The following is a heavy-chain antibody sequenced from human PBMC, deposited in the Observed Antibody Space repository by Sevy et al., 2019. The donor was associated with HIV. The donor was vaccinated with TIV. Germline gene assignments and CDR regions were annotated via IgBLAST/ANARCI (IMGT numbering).Heavy chain of an antibody. Sequence: ALVKVSCKASGGTFSSYAISWVRQAPGQGLEWMGGIIPIFGTANYAQKFQGRVTITADESTSTAYMELSSLRSEDTAVYYCARGARGYSGYDSYYFDYWGQGTLVTVSS. CDR3: ARGARGYSGYDSYYFDY. CDR1: GGTFSSYA. J-gene: IGHJ4*02. CDR2: IIPIFGTA. V-gene: IGHV1-69*13. D-gene: IGHD5-12*01.